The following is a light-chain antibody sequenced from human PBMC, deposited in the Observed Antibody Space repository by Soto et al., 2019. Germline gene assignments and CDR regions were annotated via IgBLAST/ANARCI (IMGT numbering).Light chain of an antibody. CDR3: GSNTFSSFRYG. J-gene: IGLJ1*01. CDR1: TSDIGAYNY. CDR2: EVS. Sequence: QSVLTQPASVSGSPGQSITISCSGTTSDIGAYNYVSWFQRHPGKAPKLIIYEVSSRPSGVSNRFSGSKSGNTASLTISGLQAEDEADYYCGSNTFSSFRYGFGTGTKVTVL. V-gene: IGLV2-14*01.